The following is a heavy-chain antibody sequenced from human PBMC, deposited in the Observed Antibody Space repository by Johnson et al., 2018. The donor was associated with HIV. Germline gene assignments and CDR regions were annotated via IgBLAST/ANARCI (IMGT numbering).Heavy chain of an antibody. V-gene: IGHV3-30-3*01. CDR1: GFPFSNYA. J-gene: IGHJ3*02. CDR3: ARDNLSMGAFDI. Sequence: VQLVESGGGLVQPGGSLRLSCAASGFPFSNYAMHWVRQAPGKGLEWVAIISYDGSNKYYADSVKGRFSISRDNAKNSLYLQVNSLRDEDTAVYYCARDNLSMGAFDIWGPGTMVTVSS. CDR2: ISYDGSNK. D-gene: IGHD3-16*01.